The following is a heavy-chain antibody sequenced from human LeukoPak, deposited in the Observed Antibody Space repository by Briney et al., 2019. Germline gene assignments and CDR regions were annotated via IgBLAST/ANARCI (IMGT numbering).Heavy chain of an antibody. V-gene: IGHV3-23*01. CDR3: AKDRIAAAGTGSYYFDY. J-gene: IGHJ4*02. CDR2: ISGSGGST. CDR1: GFTSSSYA. Sequence: GGSLRLSCAASGFTSSSYAMSWVRQAPGKGLEWVSAISGSGGSTYYADSVKGRFTISRDNSKNTLYLQMNSLRAEDTAVYYCAKDRIAAAGTGSYYFDYWGQGTLVTVSS. D-gene: IGHD6-13*01.